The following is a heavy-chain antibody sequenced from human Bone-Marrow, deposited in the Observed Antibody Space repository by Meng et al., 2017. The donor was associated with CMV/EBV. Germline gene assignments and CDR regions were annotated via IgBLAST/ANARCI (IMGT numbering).Heavy chain of an antibody. CDR3: ARGSGIFGVVIFPQHYGMDV. J-gene: IGHJ6*02. V-gene: IGHV1-46*02. D-gene: IGHD3-3*01. CDR2: INPSGGST. CDR1: GYTFNDYY. Sequence: ASVKVSCKASGYTFNDYYISWVRQAPGQGLEWMGIINPSGGSTSYAQKFQGRVTMTRDTSTSTVYMELSSLRSEDTAVYYCARGSGIFGVVIFPQHYGMDVWGQGTTVTVSS.